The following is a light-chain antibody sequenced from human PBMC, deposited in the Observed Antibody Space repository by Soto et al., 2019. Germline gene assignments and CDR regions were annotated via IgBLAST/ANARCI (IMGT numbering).Light chain of an antibody. V-gene: IGKV3-20*01. J-gene: IGKJ2*01. Sequence: ELVLTQSPGTLSLSPGERATLSCRASQSVSSTYIAWYQQNPGQAPRLLIYGASSRATGIPDRFIGSGSVTDSTLTISRLEPEDFAVYFCQQYGRSPPFTFGQGTKVEIK. CDR2: GAS. CDR3: QQYGRSPPFT. CDR1: QSVSSTY.